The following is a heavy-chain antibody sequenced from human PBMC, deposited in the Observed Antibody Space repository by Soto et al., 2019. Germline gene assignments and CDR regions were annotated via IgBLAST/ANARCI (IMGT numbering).Heavy chain of an antibody. Sequence: GESLKISCKGSGYSFTSYWIGWVRQMPGKGLEWMGIIYPGDSDTRYSPSFQGQVTISADKSISTAYLQWSSLKASDTAMYYCASQVTPVFYYFDYWGQGTLVTVSS. J-gene: IGHJ4*02. D-gene: IGHD2-21*02. V-gene: IGHV5-51*01. CDR3: ASQVTPVFYYFDY. CDR2: IYPGDSDT. CDR1: GYSFTSYW.